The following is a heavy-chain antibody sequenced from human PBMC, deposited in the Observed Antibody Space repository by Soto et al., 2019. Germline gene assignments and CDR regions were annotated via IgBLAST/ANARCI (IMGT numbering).Heavy chain of an antibody. CDR3: ARNGDSSDYRGWFDP. D-gene: IGHD3-22*01. V-gene: IGHV3-66*01. CDR1: GFNVSSNY. Sequence: EVQLVESGGGLVQPGGSLRLSCAASGFNVSSNYMSWVRQAPGEGLEWVSVIYSGGTTYYADSVKGRFTISRDNSKNTLYLQMNSLRAEDTAVYYCARNGDSSDYRGWFDPWGQGTLVTVSS. CDR2: IYSGGTT. J-gene: IGHJ5*02.